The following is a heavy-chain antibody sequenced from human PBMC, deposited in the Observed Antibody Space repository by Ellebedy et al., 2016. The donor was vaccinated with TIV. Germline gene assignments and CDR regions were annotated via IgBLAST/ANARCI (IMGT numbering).Heavy chain of an antibody. D-gene: IGHD6-25*01. Sequence: ASVKVSCKATGGTFSSYAISWVRQAPGQGLEWMGGIIPIFGTANYAQKFQGRVTITADESTSTAYMELSSLRSEDTAVYYCASLVSATQFDYWGQGTLVTVSS. CDR2: IIPIFGTA. J-gene: IGHJ4*02. CDR3: ASLVSATQFDY. CDR1: GGTFSSYA. V-gene: IGHV1-69*13.